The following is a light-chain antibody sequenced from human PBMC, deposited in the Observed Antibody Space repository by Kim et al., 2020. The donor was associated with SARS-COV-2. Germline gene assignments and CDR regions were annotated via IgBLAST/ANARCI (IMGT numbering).Light chain of an antibody. CDR1: GSDVGGYDY. CDR3: CSYAGTYTWV. CDR2: DVS. Sequence: GQSVTISCTGAGSDVGGYDYVSWYQQNPGKAPKLMIYDVSKRPSGVPDRFSGSKSGNTASLTIYGLQAEDEADYYCCSYAGTYTWVFGGGTQLTVL. V-gene: IGLV2-11*01. J-gene: IGLJ3*02.